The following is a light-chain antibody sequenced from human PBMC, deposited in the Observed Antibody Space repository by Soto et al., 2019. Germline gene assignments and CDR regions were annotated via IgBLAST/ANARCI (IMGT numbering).Light chain of an antibody. V-gene: IGLV2-8*01. CDR2: EVS. CDR3: SSYAGSSDYV. J-gene: IGLJ1*01. CDR1: SSDVGGYNY. Sequence: QSALTQPPSASGSPGQSATISCTGTSSDVGGYNYVSWYQHHPGKAPKLMIYEVSKRPSGVPDRFSGSKSANTASLTVSGLQAEDEADYYCSSYAGSSDYVFGTGTKLTVL.